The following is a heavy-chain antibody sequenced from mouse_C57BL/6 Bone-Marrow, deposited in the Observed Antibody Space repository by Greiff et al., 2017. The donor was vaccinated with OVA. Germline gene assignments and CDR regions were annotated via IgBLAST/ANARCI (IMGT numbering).Heavy chain of an antibody. CDR1: GFNIKDYY. V-gene: IGHV14-2*01. CDR2: IDPEDGET. Sequence: VQLQQSGAELVKPGASVKLSCTASGFNIKDYYMHWVKQRTEQGLEWIGRIDPEDGETQYAPKFQGKATITADTSSNTAYLQLSSLTSEATAVYYCARWGNDDGDYWGQGTTLTVSS. CDR3: ARWGNDDGDY. J-gene: IGHJ2*01. D-gene: IGHD2-2*01.